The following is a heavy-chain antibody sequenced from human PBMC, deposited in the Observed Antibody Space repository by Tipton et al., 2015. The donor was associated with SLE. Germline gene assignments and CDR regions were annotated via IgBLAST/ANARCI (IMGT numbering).Heavy chain of an antibody. CDR3: AVGQPSSSWYGGDY. J-gene: IGHJ4*02. V-gene: IGHV1-8*01. D-gene: IGHD6-13*01. CDR1: GYTFTSYD. CDR2: MNPNSGNT. Sequence: QLVQSGAEVRKPGASVKVSCKASGYTFTSYDINWVRQATGQGLEWMGWMNPNSGNTGYAQKFQGRVTMTRNTSISTAYMELSSLRSEDTAVYYCAVGQPSSSWYGGDYWGQGTLVTVSS.